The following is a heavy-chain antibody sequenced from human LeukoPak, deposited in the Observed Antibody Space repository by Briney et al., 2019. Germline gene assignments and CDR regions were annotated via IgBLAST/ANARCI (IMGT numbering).Heavy chain of an antibody. CDR1: GFTFSGFW. V-gene: IGHV3-7*03. CDR2: INSDGSEG. J-gene: IGHJ5*02. D-gene: IGHD3-10*01. Sequence: GGSLRLSCAVSGFTFSGFWMSWSRQAPGKGLEWVASINSDGSEGYYADVVKGRFTISRDNAKNSLYLQINSLRAEDTAVYYCARDLPFTMVRGYPRGWFDPWGQGTLVTVSS. CDR3: ARDLPFTMVRGYPRGWFDP.